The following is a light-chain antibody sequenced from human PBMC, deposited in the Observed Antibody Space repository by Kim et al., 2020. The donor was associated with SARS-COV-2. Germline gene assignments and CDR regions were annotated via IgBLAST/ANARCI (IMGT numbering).Light chain of an antibody. CDR1: SLRSYY. V-gene: IGLV3-19*01. Sequence: VSLGQTVRITCQGDSLRSYYASWYQQKPGQDPVLVIYGKNNRPSGIPDRFSGASSGNTASLTITGAQAEDEADYYCNSRDSSGLRVFGGGTQLTVL. CDR3: NSRDSSGLRV. J-gene: IGLJ2*01. CDR2: GKN.